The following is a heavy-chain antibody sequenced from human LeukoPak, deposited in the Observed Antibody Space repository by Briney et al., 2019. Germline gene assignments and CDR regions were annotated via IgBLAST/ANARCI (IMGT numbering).Heavy chain of an antibody. J-gene: IGHJ4*02. CDR1: GYSITSGSY. CDR3: ARKRAYTFWFED. Sequence: PSETLSLTCDVSGYSITSGSYWGWIRQSPGKGLEWMASVYHSGGTYYQPSLKSRVTISVDTSKNQFSLKVKSVAAADTARYYGARKRAYTFWFEDWGQGLQVAVSS. D-gene: IGHD5-18*01. V-gene: IGHV4-38-2*01. CDR2: VYHSGGT.